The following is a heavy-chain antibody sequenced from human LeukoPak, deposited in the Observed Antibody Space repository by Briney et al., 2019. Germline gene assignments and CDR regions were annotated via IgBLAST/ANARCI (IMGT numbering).Heavy chain of an antibody. CDR1: GGSSSSYY. V-gene: IGHV4-59*01. CDR2: IHYSGST. Sequence: SETLSLTCTVSGGSSSSYYWSWIRQPPGKGLEWIGYIHYSGSTNYNPSLKSRVTILIDKSKNKFSLRLSSVTAADTAVYYCARSGGDRVEMPTIIDYWGQGTLVIASS. D-gene: IGHD5-24*01. CDR3: ARSGGDRVEMPTIIDY. J-gene: IGHJ4*02.